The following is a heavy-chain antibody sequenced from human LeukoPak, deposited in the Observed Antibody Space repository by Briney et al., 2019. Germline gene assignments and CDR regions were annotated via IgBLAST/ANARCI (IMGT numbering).Heavy chain of an antibody. Sequence: SETLSLTCAVSGYSISSGYYWGWIRQPPGKELEWIGSIYHSGSTYYNPSLKSRVTISVDTSKNQFSLKLSSVTAADTAVYYCARDQPDYGDYAGGAWGQGTLVTVSS. CDR1: GYSISSGYY. D-gene: IGHD4-17*01. J-gene: IGHJ5*02. CDR3: ARDQPDYGDYAGGA. CDR2: IYHSGST. V-gene: IGHV4-38-2*02.